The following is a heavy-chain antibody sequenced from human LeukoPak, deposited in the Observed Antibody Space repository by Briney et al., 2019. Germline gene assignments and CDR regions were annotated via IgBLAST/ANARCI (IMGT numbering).Heavy chain of an antibody. J-gene: IGHJ4*02. V-gene: IGHV3-21*04. CDR2: ISSSSSYI. Sequence: GGSLRLSCAASGFTFSSYSMNWVRQAPGKGLEWVSSISSSSSYIYYADSVKGRFTISRDNAKNSLYLQMNSLRAEDTAVYYCAKVPRTLGYSYGYWGQGTLVTVSS. CDR3: AKVPRTLGYSYGY. D-gene: IGHD5-18*01. CDR1: GFTFSSYS.